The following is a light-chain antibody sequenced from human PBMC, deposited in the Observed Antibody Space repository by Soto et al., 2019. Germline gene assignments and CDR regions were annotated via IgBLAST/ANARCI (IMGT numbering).Light chain of an antibody. CDR3: QQYSDWPLT. J-gene: IGKJ4*01. CDR1: QTLYNN. V-gene: IGKV3-15*01. Sequence: EIVMTQSPATLSVSPGARATLSCRASQTLYNNLAWYQQKLGQAPRLLIYGASARATDIPARFSGSGSGTEFTLTISGLQSEDFASYYCQQYSDWPLTFGGGTKVEIK. CDR2: GAS.